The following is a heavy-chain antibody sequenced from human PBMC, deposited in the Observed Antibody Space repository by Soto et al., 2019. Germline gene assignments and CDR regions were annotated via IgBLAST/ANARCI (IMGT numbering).Heavy chain of an antibody. V-gene: IGHV4-34*01. CDR3: ARGACDYTTSPGYYYMDV. J-gene: IGHJ6*03. D-gene: IGHD4-4*01. CDR2: INHSGST. Sequence: PSETLSLTCAVYGGSFSGYYWSWIRQPPGKGLEWIGEINHSGSTNYNPSLKSRVTISVDTSKNQFSLKLSSVTAADTAVYYCARGACDYTTSPGYYYMDVRGKGTKVTVSS. CDR1: GGSFSGYY.